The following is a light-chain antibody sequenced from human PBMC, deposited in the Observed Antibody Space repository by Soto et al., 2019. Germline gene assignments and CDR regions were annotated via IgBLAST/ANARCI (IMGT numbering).Light chain of an antibody. Sequence: QSALTQPPSASGSPGQSVTISCTGTSSDVGGCKFVSWYQQYPGKAPKLIIYEVSKRPSGVPDRFSGSKSGNTASLTVSGLQAEDEDDYYCSSCAGSSNPYVFGTGTQLTVL. CDR2: EVS. CDR3: SSCAGSSNPYV. V-gene: IGLV2-8*01. CDR1: SSDVGGCKF. J-gene: IGLJ1*01.